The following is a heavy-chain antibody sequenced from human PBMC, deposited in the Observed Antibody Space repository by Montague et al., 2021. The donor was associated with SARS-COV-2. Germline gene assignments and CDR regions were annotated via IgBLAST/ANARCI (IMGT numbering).Heavy chain of an antibody. CDR1: GAFVSSSD. V-gene: IGHV4-59*02. CDR2: FYSVGST. D-gene: IGHD1-14*01. CDR3: ARETMTADAFDI. J-gene: IGHJ3*02. Sequence: SETLSLTCTVSGAFVSSSDWGWIRQSPGKGLEWIGYFYSVGSTDYNPSLKSRATISRDTSKNQFSLKVRSVTAADTAVYYCARETMTADAFDIWGQGTMVTVSS.